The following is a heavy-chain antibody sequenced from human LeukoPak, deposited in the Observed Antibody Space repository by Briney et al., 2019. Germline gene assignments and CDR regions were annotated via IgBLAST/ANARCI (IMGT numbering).Heavy chain of an antibody. CDR3: ARGKYGSGSYPY. V-gene: IGHV3-23*01. Sequence: PGGSLRLSCAASGFTFSSYSMHWVRQAPGKGLEWVSGISGDGDSTYYADSVKGRFTISRDNSKNTLYLQMNSLRAEDTAVYYCARGKYGSGSYPYWGQGTLVTVSS. D-gene: IGHD3-10*01. CDR2: ISGDGDST. J-gene: IGHJ4*02. CDR1: GFTFSSYS.